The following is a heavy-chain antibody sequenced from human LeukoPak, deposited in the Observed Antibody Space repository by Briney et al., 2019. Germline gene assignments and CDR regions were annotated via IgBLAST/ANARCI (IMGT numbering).Heavy chain of an antibody. D-gene: IGHD6-13*01. CDR2: IYHSGRT. Sequence: SETLSLTCTVSGYSISSGYYWGWIRQPPGKGLEWIGSIYHSGRTFYNPSLKSRVTISVDTSKNQFSLKLSSVTAADTAVYYCARGGYSSIRVEAFDIWGQGTMVTVSS. CDR3: ARGGYSSIRVEAFDI. CDR1: GYSISSGYY. J-gene: IGHJ3*02. V-gene: IGHV4-38-2*02.